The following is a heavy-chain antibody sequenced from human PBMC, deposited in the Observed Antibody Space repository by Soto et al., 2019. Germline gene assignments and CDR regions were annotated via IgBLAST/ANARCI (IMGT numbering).Heavy chain of an antibody. CDR2: ISVYNGNT. V-gene: IGHV1-18*01. J-gene: IGHJ3*02. CDR3: ARAGGGSIEYAFDI. CDR1: GYTFIDYG. Sequence: ASVKVSCKASGYTFIDYGISWVRQAPGQGLEWMGWISVYNGNTKYAHKVQGRVTMTTDTSTSTAYMELRSLTSDDTAVDYCARAGGGSIEYAFDIWGQGTMVTVSS. D-gene: IGHD2-15*01.